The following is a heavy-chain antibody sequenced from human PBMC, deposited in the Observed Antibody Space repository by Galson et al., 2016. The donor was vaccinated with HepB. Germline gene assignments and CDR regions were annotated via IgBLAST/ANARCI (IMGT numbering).Heavy chain of an antibody. Sequence: SLRLSCAVSGLRFSDLWMDWVRQAPGKGLEWVANIKGDGSLKFYVDSVRGRFTISRDNAKNSVYLQMNSLTVEDTGVYYCAREGIGDYFDWGQGTLVTASS. CDR1: GLRFSDLW. J-gene: IGHJ4*02. D-gene: IGHD2-21*01. CDR3: AREGIGDYFD. V-gene: IGHV3-7*01. CDR2: IKGDGSLK.